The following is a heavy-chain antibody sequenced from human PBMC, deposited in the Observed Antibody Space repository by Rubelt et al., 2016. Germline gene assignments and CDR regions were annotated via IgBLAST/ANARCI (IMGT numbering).Heavy chain of an antibody. CDR1: GYTFTSYY. D-gene: IGHD6-19*01. J-gene: IGHJ4*02. Sequence: QVQLVQSGAEVKKPGASVKVSCKASGYTFTSYYIHWVRQAPGQGFEWMGFINPSGGSTSYGQDFQGRVTMTRDMSTSIVYMELSSLKSEDTAVYYCATNVASGWPNWGQGTLVTVSS. CDR3: ATNVASGWPN. CDR2: INPSGGST. V-gene: IGHV1-46*01.